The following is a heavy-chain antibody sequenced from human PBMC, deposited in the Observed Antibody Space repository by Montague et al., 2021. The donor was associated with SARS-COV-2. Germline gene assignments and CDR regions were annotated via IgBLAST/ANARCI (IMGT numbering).Heavy chain of an antibody. J-gene: IGHJ4*02. CDR3: TRAVWGVHDY. D-gene: IGHD3-10*01. CDR1: GDSVSSNSVH. CDR2: TYFRSKWPN. V-gene: IGHV6-1*01. Sequence: CAISGDSVSSNSVHWNWNRLPPSQGPDSMERTYFRSKWPNEYAHSLKSRITITPDTSKNQLSLQLPSVTPEDSAVYYCTRAVWGVHDYWGQGSLVTVSS.